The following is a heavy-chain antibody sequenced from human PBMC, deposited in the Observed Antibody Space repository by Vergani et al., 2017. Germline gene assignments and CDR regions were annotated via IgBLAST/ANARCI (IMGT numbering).Heavy chain of an antibody. CDR3: ARGDYGILTGYRY. CDR2: INPSGGHT. CDR1: GYTFSNYY. Sequence: QVQVVQSGAEVKKSGASVKVSCKTSGYTFSNYYMPWVRHAPGQGLEWMGIINPSGGHTNYPQKFQGRVTMNRDTSTSTVYMELSSLRSEDTAIYYCARGDYGILTGYRYWGQGTLVTV. D-gene: IGHD3-9*01. J-gene: IGHJ4*02. V-gene: IGHV1-46*03.